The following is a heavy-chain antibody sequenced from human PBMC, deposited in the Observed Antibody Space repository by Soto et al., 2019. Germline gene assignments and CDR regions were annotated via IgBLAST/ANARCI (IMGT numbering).Heavy chain of an antibody. CDR3: ARAPNWNDSEYFDY. J-gene: IGHJ4*02. CDR2: INHSGST. D-gene: IGHD1-20*01. V-gene: IGHV4-34*01. CDR1: GGSFSGYY. Sequence: QVQLQQWGAGLLKPSETLSLTCAVYGGSFSGYYWSWIRQPPGKGLEWIGEINHSGSTNYNPSLKSRVTISVDTSKNQFSLKLSSVTAADKAVYYCARAPNWNDSEYFDYWGQGTLVTVSS.